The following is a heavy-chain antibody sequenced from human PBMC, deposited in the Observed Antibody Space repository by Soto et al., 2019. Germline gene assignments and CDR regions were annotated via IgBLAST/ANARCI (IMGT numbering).Heavy chain of an antibody. Sequence: GGSLRLSCAASGFTFSTYSMNWVRQAPGKGLEWVSSISSRSTYIYYADSVKGRFTISRDNAKNTLYLQMNSLRAEDTAVYYCANGSPLTPGASSGYWGQGTLVTAPQ. V-gene: IGHV3-21*04. CDR3: ANGSPLTPGASSGY. CDR2: ISSRSTYI. J-gene: IGHJ4*02. CDR1: GFTFSTYS. D-gene: IGHD2-15*01.